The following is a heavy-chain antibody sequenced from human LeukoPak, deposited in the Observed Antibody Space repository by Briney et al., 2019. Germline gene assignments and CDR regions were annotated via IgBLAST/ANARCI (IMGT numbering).Heavy chain of an antibody. D-gene: IGHD6-6*01. CDR1: GGSISSYY. Sequence: SETLSLTCTVSGGSISSYYWSWIRQPPGKGLEWIGYIYYSGSTNYNPSLKSRVTISVDTSKNQFSLKPSSVTAADTAVYYCARVWEQLGFDYWGQGTLVTVSS. CDR3: ARVWEQLGFDY. J-gene: IGHJ4*02. CDR2: IYYSGST. V-gene: IGHV4-59*01.